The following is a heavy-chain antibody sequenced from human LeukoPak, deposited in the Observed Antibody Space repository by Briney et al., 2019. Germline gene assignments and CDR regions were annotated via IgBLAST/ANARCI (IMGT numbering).Heavy chain of an antibody. Sequence: GRSLRLSCAASGFTFSSYGMHWVRQAPGKGLEWVAFIRYDGSNKYYADSVKGRFTISRDNSKNTLYLQMNSLRAEDTAVYYCAKAIRYYDSSGYGDAFDIWGQGTMVTVSS. CDR3: AKAIRYYDSSGYGDAFDI. V-gene: IGHV3-30*02. D-gene: IGHD3-22*01. CDR1: GFTFSSYG. J-gene: IGHJ3*02. CDR2: IRYDGSNK.